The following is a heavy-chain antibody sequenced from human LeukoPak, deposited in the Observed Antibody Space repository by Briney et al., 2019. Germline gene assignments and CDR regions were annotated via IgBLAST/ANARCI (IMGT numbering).Heavy chain of an antibody. CDR2: ISATGGTT. CDR1: GFTFSNAW. J-gene: IGHJ6*03. V-gene: IGHV3-23*01. D-gene: IGHD2-15*01. CDR3: AKNGDRGAYCSGGSCYPYYYYIDV. Sequence: PGGSLRLSCAASGFTFSNAWMNWVRQAPGKGLEWVSAISATGGTTYYADSVKGRFTISRDNSKNTLYLQMNSLRAEDTAIYYCAKNGDRGAYCSGGSCYPYYYYIDVWGKGTTVTISS.